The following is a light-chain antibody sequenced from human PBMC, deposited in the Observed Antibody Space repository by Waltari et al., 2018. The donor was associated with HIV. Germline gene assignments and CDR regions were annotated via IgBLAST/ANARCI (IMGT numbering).Light chain of an antibody. CDR2: EVI. J-gene: IGLJ3*02. CDR1: SSDLGGSKY. Sequence: QSALTQPASVSGSPGQSITISCTGTSSDLGGSKYVSWFQQHPDKAPKLIIYEVINRPSEISNRFSGSKSGNTASLTISELQAEDEADYYCSSFTGTTALVFGGGTKLTVL. V-gene: IGLV2-14*01. CDR3: SSFTGTTALV.